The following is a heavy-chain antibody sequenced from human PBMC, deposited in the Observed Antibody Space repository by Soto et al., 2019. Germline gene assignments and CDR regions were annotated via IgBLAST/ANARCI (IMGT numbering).Heavy chain of an antibody. J-gene: IGHJ4*02. CDR2: IKSKTDGGTT. CDR1: GFTFSNAW. CDR3: LVRGVPPSFDY. V-gene: IGHV3-15*01. D-gene: IGHD3-10*01. Sequence: EVQLVESGGGLVKPGGSLRLSCAASGFTFSNAWMSWVCQAPGKGLEWVGRIKSKTDGGTTDYAAPVKGRFTISRDDSKNTLYLQMNSLKTEDTAVYYCLVRGVPPSFDYWGQGTLVTVSS.